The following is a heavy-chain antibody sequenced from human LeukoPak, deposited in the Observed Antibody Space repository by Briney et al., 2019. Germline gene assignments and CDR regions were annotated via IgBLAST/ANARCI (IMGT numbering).Heavy chain of an antibody. CDR3: ARLRDLYNIFDY. CDR2: IYYSGIT. Sequence: SETLSLTCTVSGGSISNSYWSWIRQPPGKGLEWIGYIYYSGITYYNPSLKSRVTISVDTPKNQFSLKLSSVTAADTAVYYCARLRDLYNIFDYWGQGTLVTVSS. CDR1: GGSISNSY. J-gene: IGHJ4*02. V-gene: IGHV4-59*12. D-gene: IGHD1-1*01.